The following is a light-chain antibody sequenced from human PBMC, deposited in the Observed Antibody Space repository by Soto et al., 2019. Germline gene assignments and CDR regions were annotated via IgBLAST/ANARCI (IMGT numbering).Light chain of an antibody. V-gene: IGLV2-14*01. CDR1: SSDVGGYNY. CDR2: DVS. CDR3: SSYTSSSTLEV. J-gene: IGLJ2*01. Sequence: QSALTQPASVSGSPGQPITISCTGTSSDVGGYNYVSWYQQHPGKAPKLMIYDVSNRPSGVSNRFSGSKSGNTASLTISGLQAEDEADYYCSSYTSSSTLEVFGGGTKLTVL.